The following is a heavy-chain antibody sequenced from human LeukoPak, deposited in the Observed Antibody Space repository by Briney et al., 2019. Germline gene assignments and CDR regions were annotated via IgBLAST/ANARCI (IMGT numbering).Heavy chain of an antibody. V-gene: IGHV4-34*01. CDR2: INHGGST. Sequence: PSETLSLTCSVYGGTFSGYYWSWIRQPPGKGREWIGEINHGGSTNYNPSLKSRVTISVDTSKNQFSLKLSSVTAADTAVYYCARGYCSSTSCPDFDYWGQGTLVTVSS. CDR3: ARGYCSSTSCPDFDY. D-gene: IGHD2-2*01. J-gene: IGHJ4*02. CDR1: GGTFSGYY.